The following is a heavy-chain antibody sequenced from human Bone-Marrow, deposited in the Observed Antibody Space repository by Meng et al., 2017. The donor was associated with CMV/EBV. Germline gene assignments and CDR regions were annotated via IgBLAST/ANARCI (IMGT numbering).Heavy chain of an antibody. J-gene: IGHJ5*02. CDR1: GYTFISSY. Sequence: ASVKVSCKASGYTFISSYIHWVRQAPGQGLEWVGWINTHNGNTNYAKRFQDRITLTTNTSTTTAYMELRSLRSDDTAVYYCARGIRENYGSGTFGCVDAWGQGTLVTVSS. V-gene: IGHV1-18*01. CDR2: INTHNGNT. D-gene: IGHD3-10*01. CDR3: ARGIRENYGSGTFGCVDA.